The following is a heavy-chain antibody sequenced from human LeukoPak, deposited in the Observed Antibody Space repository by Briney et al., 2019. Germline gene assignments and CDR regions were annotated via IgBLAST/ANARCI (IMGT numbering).Heavy chain of an antibody. CDR3: ARAYSSGWYFYFDY. Sequence: ASGTLSLTCAVYGGSFSGYYWSWIRQPPGKGLEWIGEINHSGSTNYNPSLKSRVTISVDTSKNQFSLKLSSVTAADTAVYYCARAYSSGWYFYFDYWGQGTLVTVSS. V-gene: IGHV4-34*01. CDR1: GGSFSGYY. J-gene: IGHJ4*02. CDR2: INHSGST. D-gene: IGHD6-19*01.